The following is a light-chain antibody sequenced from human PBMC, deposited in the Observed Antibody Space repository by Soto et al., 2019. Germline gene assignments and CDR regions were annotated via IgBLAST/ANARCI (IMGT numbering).Light chain of an antibody. CDR2: HAS. Sequence: EIVLTQSPGTLSLSPGERATLSCRASQSVNNNYLAWYQQRPGQAPRLLIYHASSRATGIPDRFSGSGSGTDFTLTISRLEPEDFAVYYCLQHGDSPRTFGQGTKVEIK. J-gene: IGKJ1*01. CDR3: LQHGDSPRT. CDR1: QSVNNNY. V-gene: IGKV3-20*01.